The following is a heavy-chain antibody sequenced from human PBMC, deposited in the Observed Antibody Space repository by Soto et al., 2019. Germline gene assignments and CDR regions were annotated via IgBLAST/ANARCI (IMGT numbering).Heavy chain of an antibody. Sequence: PGGSLRFSCAASGFTFSDYYMSWIRQAPGKGLEWVSYISSSGSTIYYADSVKGRFTISRDNSKNTLYLQMNSLRAEDTAVYYCAKLGWEPLYGMDVWGQGTTVTVSS. CDR3: AKLGWEPLYGMDV. D-gene: IGHD1-26*01. J-gene: IGHJ6*02. V-gene: IGHV3-11*01. CDR2: ISSSGSTI. CDR1: GFTFSDYY.